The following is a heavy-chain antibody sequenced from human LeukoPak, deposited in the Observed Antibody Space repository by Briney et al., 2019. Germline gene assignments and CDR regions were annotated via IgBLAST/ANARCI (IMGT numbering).Heavy chain of an antibody. CDR2: IYPGDSDT. CDR3: ARGTNLDAFDV. D-gene: IGHD3-10*01. J-gene: IGHJ3*01. V-gene: IGHV5-51*01. Sequence: LGESLKISCKGSGYSFTSYWIGWVCQMPGKGLEWMGIIYPGDSDTRYSPSFQGQVTISADRSISTAYLQWTSLKASDTAMHYCARGTNLDAFDVWGQGTMVTVSS. CDR1: GYSFTSYW.